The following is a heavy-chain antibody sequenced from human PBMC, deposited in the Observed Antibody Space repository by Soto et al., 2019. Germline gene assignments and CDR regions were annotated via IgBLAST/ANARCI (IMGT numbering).Heavy chain of an antibody. V-gene: IGHV2-5*01. J-gene: IGHJ4*02. CDR3: AYRRGGSSSGGNFDS. Sequence: QIALKESGPTLVKPSQTLTLTCTFSGFSFSTTGAGVGWIRQPPGKALEWLVLIFWNDAKRYSPSLRSRLTVIKDTSTKQVVLTMTHVDPVDTASYYCAYRRGGSSSGGNFDSWGQGTLVSVYS. CDR2: IFWNDAK. D-gene: IGHD2-15*01. CDR1: GFSFSTTGAG.